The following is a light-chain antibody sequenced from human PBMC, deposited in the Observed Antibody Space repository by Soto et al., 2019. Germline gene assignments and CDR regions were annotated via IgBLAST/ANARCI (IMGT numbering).Light chain of an antibody. Sequence: DIQMTQSPSSVSASVGDRVTITCRASQGIGSWLAWYQQRAGKAPNLLIYAASVLQSGVPSRFSGGGSGTDFTLTISSLQTEDFATSYCQQANSSPLTFGGGTKVEIK. CDR3: QQANSSPLT. CDR1: QGIGSW. J-gene: IGKJ4*01. V-gene: IGKV1-12*01. CDR2: AAS.